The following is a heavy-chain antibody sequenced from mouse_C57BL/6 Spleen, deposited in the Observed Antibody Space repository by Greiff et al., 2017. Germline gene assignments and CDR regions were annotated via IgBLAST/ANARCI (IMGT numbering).Heavy chain of an antibody. CDR1: GFSLTSYG. V-gene: IGHV2-2*01. J-gene: IGHJ4*01. CDR2: IWSGGST. Sequence: VQLVESGPGLVQPSQSLSITCTVSGFSLTSYGVHWVRQSPGKGLEWLGVIWSGGSTDYNAAFISRLSISKDNSKSQVFFKMNSLQADDTAIYYCARLGNCYAMDYWGQGTSVTVSS. CDR3: ARLGNCYAMDY. D-gene: IGHD2-1*01.